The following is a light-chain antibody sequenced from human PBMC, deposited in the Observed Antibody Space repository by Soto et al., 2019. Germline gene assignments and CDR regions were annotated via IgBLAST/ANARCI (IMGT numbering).Light chain of an antibody. CDR1: SSDVGGYNY. J-gene: IGLJ1*01. CDR3: NSYTSKSTGV. Sequence: QSALTKPASVSGSPGQSITISCTGTSSDVGGYNYVSWYQQHPGKAPKLIIYELINRPSGVSNRFSGSKSGNTASLTISGLQAEDEADYYCNSYTSKSTGVFGTGTKLTVL. V-gene: IGLV2-14*01. CDR2: ELI.